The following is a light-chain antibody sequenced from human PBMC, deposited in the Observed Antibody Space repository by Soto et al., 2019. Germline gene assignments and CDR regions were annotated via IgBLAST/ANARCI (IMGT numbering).Light chain of an antibody. CDR3: QQYGSSPIT. Sequence: EIVLTQSPATLSLSPGERATLSCGASQTVRSIYVAWYQQKVGQGPRLLIYGVSSRVTGIPDRFSGSGSGTDFTLTISRLEPEDFAVYYCQQYGSSPITFGQGTRLEIK. CDR2: GVS. V-gene: IGKV3-20*01. CDR1: QTVRSIY. J-gene: IGKJ5*01.